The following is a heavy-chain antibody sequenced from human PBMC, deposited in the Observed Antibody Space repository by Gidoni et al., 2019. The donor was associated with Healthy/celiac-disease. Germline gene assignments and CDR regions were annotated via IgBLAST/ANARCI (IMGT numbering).Heavy chain of an antibody. D-gene: IGHD2-2*01. Sequence: QLQLQESCPGLVKPSATLSPTCTVSVGSISSSSYYWGWIRQPPGKGLEWIGSIYYSGSTYYNPSLKSRVTISVDTSKNQFSLKLSSVTAADTAVYYCARHSREVDHFDYWGQGTLVTVSS. CDR1: VGSISSSSYY. CDR2: IYYSGST. J-gene: IGHJ4*02. CDR3: ARHSREVDHFDY. V-gene: IGHV4-39*01.